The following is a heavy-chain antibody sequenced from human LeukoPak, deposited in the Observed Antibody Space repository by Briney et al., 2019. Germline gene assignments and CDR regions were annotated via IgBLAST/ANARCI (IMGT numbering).Heavy chain of an antibody. CDR2: VKQDGSET. Sequence: PGGSLRLSCAASGFTFSSNWMSWVRQAPGKGLEWVANVKQDGSETYYVDSVKGRFTISGDNAKNSLFLQMNTLRVEDTAVYYCARAYSYAFEPWGQGTLVTVSS. CDR1: GFTFSSNW. V-gene: IGHV3-7*04. J-gene: IGHJ5*02. D-gene: IGHD5-18*01. CDR3: ARAYSYAFEP.